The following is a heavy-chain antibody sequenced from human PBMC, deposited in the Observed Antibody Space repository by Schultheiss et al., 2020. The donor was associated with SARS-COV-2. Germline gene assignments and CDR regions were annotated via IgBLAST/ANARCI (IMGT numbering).Heavy chain of an antibody. CDR1: GYSISSYYY. Sequence: GSLRLSCAVSGYSISSYYYWGWIRQPPGKGLEWIGSIYHGGSTNYNPSLKSRVTISVDTSKNQFSLKLSSVTAADTAVYYCARRTLYTQQRGSFDYWGQGTLVTVSS. V-gene: IGHV4-38-2*01. CDR2: IYHGGST. J-gene: IGHJ4*02. D-gene: IGHD6-13*01. CDR3: ARRTLYTQQRGSFDY.